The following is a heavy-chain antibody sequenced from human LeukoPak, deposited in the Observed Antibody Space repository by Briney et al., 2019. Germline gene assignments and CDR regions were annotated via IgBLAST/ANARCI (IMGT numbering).Heavy chain of an antibody. J-gene: IGHJ4*02. CDR1: GFTFSSYA. V-gene: IGHV3-23*01. CDR2: ISGSGVST. CDR3: AKDRGYCSSTSCPHDY. Sequence: GGSLRLSCAASGFTFSSYAMSWVRQAPGKGLEWVSAISGSGVSTYYADSVKGRFTISRDNSKNTLYLQMNSLRAEDTAVYYCAKDRGYCSSTSCPHDYWGQGTLVTVSS. D-gene: IGHD2-2*01.